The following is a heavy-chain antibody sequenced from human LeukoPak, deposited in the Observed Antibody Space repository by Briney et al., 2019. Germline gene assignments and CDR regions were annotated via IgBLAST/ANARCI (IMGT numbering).Heavy chain of an antibody. V-gene: IGHV3-15*01. CDR3: TTVRVNSYGFRDY. CDR1: GFTFSDYY. D-gene: IGHD5-18*01. CDR2: IKSKTDGGTT. Sequence: KSGGSLRLSCAASGFTFSDYYMSWIRQAPGKGLEWVGRIKSKTDGGTTDYAAPVKGRFTISRDDSKNTLYLQMNSLKTEDTAVYYCTTVRVNSYGFRDYWGQGTLVTVSS. J-gene: IGHJ4*02.